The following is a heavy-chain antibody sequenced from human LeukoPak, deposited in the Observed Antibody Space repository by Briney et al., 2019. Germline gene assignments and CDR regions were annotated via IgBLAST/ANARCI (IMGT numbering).Heavy chain of an antibody. J-gene: IGHJ4*02. V-gene: IGHV1-69*06. CDR2: IIPIFVTA. CDR3: ARDADPLTYYYDSSGYYFDY. D-gene: IGHD3-22*01. Sequence: VASVKVSCKASGGTFSSYAISWVRQAPGQGLEWMGRIIPIFVTANYAQKFQGRVTITADKSTSTAYMELSSLRSEDTAVYYCARDADPLTYYYDSSGYYFDYWGQGTLVTVSS. CDR1: GGTFSSYA.